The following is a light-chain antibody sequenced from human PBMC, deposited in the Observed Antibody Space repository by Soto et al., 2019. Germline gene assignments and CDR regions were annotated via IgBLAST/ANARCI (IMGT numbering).Light chain of an antibody. Sequence: DIVLTQSPGTLSLSPGETATLSCRAGLIFSSSYLSWYQQRPGQAPRLLIYGASSRATGIPDRFSGSGSGTDFTLTIRRVEPADVAVYYCHHYGTAPPRYVFGQGTKLQIK. CDR3: HHYGTAPPRYV. CDR2: GAS. CDR1: LIFSSSY. V-gene: IGKV3-20*01. J-gene: IGKJ2*01.